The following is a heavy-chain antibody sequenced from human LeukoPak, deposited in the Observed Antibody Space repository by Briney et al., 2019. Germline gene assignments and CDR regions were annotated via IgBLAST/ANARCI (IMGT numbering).Heavy chain of an antibody. CDR3: ALDILTGYYGPYYFDY. Sequence: GASVKVSCKASGGTFSSYAISWVRQAPGQGLEWMGRIIPILGIANYAQKFQGRVTITADKSTSTAYMELSSLRSGDTAVYYCALDILTGYYGPYYFDYWGQGTLVTVSS. CDR2: IIPILGIA. CDR1: GGTFSSYA. D-gene: IGHD3-9*01. V-gene: IGHV1-69*04. J-gene: IGHJ4*02.